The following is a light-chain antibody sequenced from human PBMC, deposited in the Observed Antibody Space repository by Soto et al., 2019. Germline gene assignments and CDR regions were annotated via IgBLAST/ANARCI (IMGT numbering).Light chain of an antibody. CDR2: DVS. CDR3: SSYTTSNTRQIV. V-gene: IGLV2-14*03. J-gene: IGLJ1*01. CDR1: SSDVGGYNY. Sequence: QSALTQPASVSGSPGQSITISCTGTSSDVGGYNYVSWYQHHPGKAPKLMIYDVSNRPSGVSNRFSGSKSGNTASLTISGLQPEDEADYYCSSYTTSNTRQIVFGTGTQADRP.